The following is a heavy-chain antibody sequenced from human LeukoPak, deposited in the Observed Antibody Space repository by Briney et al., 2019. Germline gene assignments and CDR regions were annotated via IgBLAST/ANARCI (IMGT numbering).Heavy chain of an antibody. CDR3: ARATSSSFDY. Sequence: GSLRLSCAASGFTFSSYAMSWVRQAPGKGLEWIGEIYHSGSTNYNPSLKSRVTISVDKSKNQFSLKLSSVTAADTAVYYCARATSSSFDYWGQGTLVTVSS. J-gene: IGHJ4*02. CDR2: IYHSGST. V-gene: IGHV4-4*02. CDR1: GFTFSSYAM. D-gene: IGHD6-13*01.